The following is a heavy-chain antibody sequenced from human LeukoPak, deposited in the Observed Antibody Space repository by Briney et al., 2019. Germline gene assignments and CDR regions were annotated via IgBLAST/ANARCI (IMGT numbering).Heavy chain of an antibody. D-gene: IGHD3-9*01. V-gene: IGHV1-69*13. J-gene: IGHJ4*02. CDR1: GGTFSSYA. CDR3: ARSKDLRLDDIYY. Sequence: SVNVSCKASGGTFSSYAFSWVRQAPGQGLEWMGGIIPIFGTANYAQKFQGRVTITADESTSTAYTELSSLRSEDTAVYYCARSKDLRLDDIYYWGQGTLVTVSS. CDR2: IIPIFGTA.